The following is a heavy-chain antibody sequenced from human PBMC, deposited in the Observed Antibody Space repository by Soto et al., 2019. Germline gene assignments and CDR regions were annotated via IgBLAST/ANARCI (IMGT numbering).Heavy chain of an antibody. Sequence: QVHLVQSGAEVKKPGASVKVSCKASGYTFTSYGITGVRQAPGQGLEWMGWISAHNGNTDYAQKLQGRVIVTRATSTSTTYMVLRSPISNDTAVYYCARGRDGDYWGQGAVVTVSS. CDR2: ISAHNGNT. CDR3: ARGRDGDY. J-gene: IGHJ4*02. V-gene: IGHV1-18*01. CDR1: GYTFTSYG. D-gene: IGHD6-6*01.